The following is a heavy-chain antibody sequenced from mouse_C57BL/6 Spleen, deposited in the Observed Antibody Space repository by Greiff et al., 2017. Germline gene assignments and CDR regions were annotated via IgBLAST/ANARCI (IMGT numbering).Heavy chain of an antibody. J-gene: IGHJ4*01. Sequence: VHLVESGAELVRPGTSVKMSCKASGYTFTNYWIGWAKQRPGHGLEWIGDIYPGGGYTNYNEKFKGKATLTADKSSSTAYMQFSSLTSEDSAIYYCAREGSSMDYWGQGTSVTVSS. CDR3: AREGSSMDY. CDR1: GYTFTNYW. D-gene: IGHD3-3*01. V-gene: IGHV1-63*01. CDR2: IYPGGGYT.